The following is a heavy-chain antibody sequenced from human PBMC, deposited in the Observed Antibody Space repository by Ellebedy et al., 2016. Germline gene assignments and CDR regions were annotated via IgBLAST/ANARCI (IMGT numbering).Heavy chain of an antibody. Sequence: ASVKVSCKASGYTFTSYYMHWVRQAPGQGLEWMGIINPSGGSTSYAQKLQGRVTMTRDTSTSTVYMELSSLRSEDTAVYYCARVPTVVGGSPLNRGAFDIWGQGTMVTVSS. CDR2: INPSGGST. CDR3: ARVPTVVGGSPLNRGAFDI. D-gene: IGHD2-2*01. CDR1: GYTFTSYY. J-gene: IGHJ3*02. V-gene: IGHV1-46*04.